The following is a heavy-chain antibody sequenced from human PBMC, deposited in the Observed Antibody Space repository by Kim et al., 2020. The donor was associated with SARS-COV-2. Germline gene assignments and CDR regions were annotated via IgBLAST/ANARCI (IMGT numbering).Heavy chain of an antibody. Sequence: YNADAVKGRLTIARDNSKNTLYMQMNRLRAEGTAVNYCARDQYGDYGVDYWGQGTLVTVSS. J-gene: IGHJ4*02. V-gene: IGHV3-33*01. D-gene: IGHD4-17*01. CDR3: ARDQYGDYGVDY.